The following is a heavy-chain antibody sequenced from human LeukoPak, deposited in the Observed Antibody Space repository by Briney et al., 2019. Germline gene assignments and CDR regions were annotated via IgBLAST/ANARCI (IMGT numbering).Heavy chain of an antibody. Sequence: SVKVSCKASGGTFSSYAISWVQQAPGQGLEWMGGIIPIFGTANYAQKFQGRVTITADESTSTAYVELSSLRSEDTAVYYCAGTYYYDSSGYYLDYWGQGTLVTVSS. J-gene: IGHJ4*02. CDR2: IIPIFGTA. CDR1: GGTFSSYA. V-gene: IGHV1-69*13. CDR3: AGTYYYDSSGYYLDY. D-gene: IGHD3-22*01.